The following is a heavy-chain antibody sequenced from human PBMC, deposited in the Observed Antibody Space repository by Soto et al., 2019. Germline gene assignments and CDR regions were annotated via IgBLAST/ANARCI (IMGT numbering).Heavy chain of an antibody. CDR1: GFTFSNAW. CDR2: NKSKPDGGTT. CDR3: VTGQYCDY. J-gene: IGHJ4*02. Sequence: PGGSLRLSCIGSGFTFSNAWINQVRQAPGKGLEWVGRNKSKPDGGTTDYAAPVKGRFTISRDDSKNSVYLQMNSLKTEDTALYYCVTGQYCDYWGQGTLVTVSS. V-gene: IGHV3-15*01.